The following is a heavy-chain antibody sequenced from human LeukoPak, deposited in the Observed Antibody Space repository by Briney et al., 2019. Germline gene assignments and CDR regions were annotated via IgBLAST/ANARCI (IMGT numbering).Heavy chain of an antibody. D-gene: IGHD2-15*01. CDR2: VYPGDSNT. CDR3: VRTPTCSSGSCYPNWFDS. Sequence: GESLKISCQGSGYSFTNNWIGWVRQMPGKGLEWMAIVYPGDSNTKYSPSFQVQVTISADKSISTVYLQWSRLKASDTAMYYCVRTPTCSSGSCYPNWFDSWGQGTLVTVSS. J-gene: IGHJ5*01. V-gene: IGHV5-51*01. CDR1: GYSFTNNW.